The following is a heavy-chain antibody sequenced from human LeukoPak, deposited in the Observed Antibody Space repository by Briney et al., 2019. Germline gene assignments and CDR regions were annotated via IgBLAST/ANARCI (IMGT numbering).Heavy chain of an antibody. CDR1: GFTFSTYW. CDR3: ARGIVVVVGASDHFDY. CDR2: ISPDGSDK. J-gene: IGHJ4*02. V-gene: IGHV3-7*01. D-gene: IGHD2-15*01. Sequence: GGSLRLSCVTSGFTFSTYWMNWVRQAPGKGLERVGTISPDGSDKYYVDSVKGRFTISRDNAKTSLYLQINSLRADDTALYFCARGIVVVVGASDHFDYWGQGTLITVSS.